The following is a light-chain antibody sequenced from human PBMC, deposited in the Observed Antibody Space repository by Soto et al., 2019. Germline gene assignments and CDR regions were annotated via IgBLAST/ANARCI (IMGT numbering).Light chain of an antibody. Sequence: EIVLTQSPGTLSLSPWERATLSCRASQTVSSNSLAWYHQKPGQAPRLLIYGASSRATGIPDRFSGSGSGTDFTLTISRLEPEDFAVYYCQHYGSSRTFGQGTRLEIK. CDR3: QHYGSSRT. V-gene: IGKV3-20*01. CDR2: GAS. J-gene: IGKJ5*01. CDR1: QTVSSNS.